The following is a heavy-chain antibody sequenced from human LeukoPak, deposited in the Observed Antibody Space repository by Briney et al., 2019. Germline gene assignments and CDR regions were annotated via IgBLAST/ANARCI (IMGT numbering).Heavy chain of an antibody. D-gene: IGHD3-22*01. CDR1: GGSISSYN. V-gene: IGHV4-59*01. J-gene: IGHJ3*02. Sequence: SETPSLTCTVSGGSISSYNWSWIRQPPGKGLEWIGYIYYSGSTNYNPSLKSRVTISVDTSKNQFSLKLSSVTAADTAVYYCARVLDSSDDAFDIWGQGTMVTVSS. CDR2: IYYSGST. CDR3: ARVLDSSDDAFDI.